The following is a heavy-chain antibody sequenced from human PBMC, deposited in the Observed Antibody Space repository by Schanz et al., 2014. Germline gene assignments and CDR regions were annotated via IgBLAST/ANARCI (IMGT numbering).Heavy chain of an antibody. CDR2: IYYTGTI. V-gene: IGHV4-31*03. CDR1: GGSISRGTHY. CDR3: ERGIQAWLQWYFDY. Sequence: QVRMQESGPGLVKPSQTLSLTCTVSGGSISRGTHYWTWIRQLPGKGLEWIGHIYYTGTIFYNPXQKNRVILSVDPSKIQFSLRVTSVTAADTAVYYCERGIQAWLQWYFDYWGQGTLVTVSS. D-gene: IGHD5-18*01. J-gene: IGHJ4*02.